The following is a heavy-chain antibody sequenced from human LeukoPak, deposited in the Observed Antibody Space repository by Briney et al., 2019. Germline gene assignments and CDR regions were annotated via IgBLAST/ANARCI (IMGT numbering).Heavy chain of an antibody. Sequence: PGGSLRLSCAASGFTFSSYSMNWVRQAPGKGLEWVSSISSSSSYIYYADSVKGRFTISRDNAKNSLYLQMNSLRAEDTAVYYCARDLPIFGVVIRYYYMDVWGKGTTVTVSS. D-gene: IGHD3-3*02. CDR3: ARDLPIFGVVIRYYYMDV. CDR1: GFTFSSYS. V-gene: IGHV3-21*01. CDR2: ISSSSSYI. J-gene: IGHJ6*03.